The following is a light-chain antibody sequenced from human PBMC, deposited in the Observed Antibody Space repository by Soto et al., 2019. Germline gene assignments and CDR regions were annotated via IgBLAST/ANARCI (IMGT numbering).Light chain of an antibody. Sequence: DVVMTQSPLSLPVTLGQPASISCRSSQGLVHSDGATFLAWFQQRPGQSPRRLIYQVSHRDYGVPHRFSGSESRADFTLRISRVEAADVGVYYCMQGTHRPYTSGHETKLEI. J-gene: IGKJ2*01. V-gene: IGKV2-30*02. CDR3: MQGTHRPYT. CDR2: QVS. CDR1: QGLVHSDGATF.